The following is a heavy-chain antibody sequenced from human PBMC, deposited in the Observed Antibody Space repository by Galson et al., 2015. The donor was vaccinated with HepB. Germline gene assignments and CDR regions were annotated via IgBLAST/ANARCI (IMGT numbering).Heavy chain of an antibody. Sequence: SLRLSCAASGSFSTYFMHWVRQAPGKGLEFVSTISSIGDNTYYGDSVKGRFTISRDNSKNTLYLQMSSLRVEDTAVYFCARDLQMATSGRLRNYYGMDVWGQGTTATVSS. CDR2: ISSIGDNT. D-gene: IGHD3-10*01. CDR3: ARDLQMATSGRLRNYYGMDV. V-gene: IGHV3-64D*06. J-gene: IGHJ6*02. CDR1: GSFSTYF.